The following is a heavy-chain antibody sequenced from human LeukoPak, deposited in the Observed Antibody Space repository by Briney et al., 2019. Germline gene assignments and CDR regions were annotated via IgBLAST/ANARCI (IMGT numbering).Heavy chain of an antibody. J-gene: IGHJ4*02. V-gene: IGHV3-15*01. Sequence: AGGSLRLSCAGSGFTFSSAWMTWVRQIPGKGLEWVGHIKSRTDGGTTAYAAPVKGRFTVSRDDSKNTVFLHMNSLKTEDSAVYFCATEFYSNGYNFWGQGTLVTVSS. CDR1: GFTFSSAW. CDR2: IKSRTDGGTT. D-gene: IGHD5-24*01. CDR3: ATEFYSNGYNF.